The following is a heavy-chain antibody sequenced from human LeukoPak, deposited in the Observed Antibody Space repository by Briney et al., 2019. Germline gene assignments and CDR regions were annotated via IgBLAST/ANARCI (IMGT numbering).Heavy chain of an antibody. CDR3: ARDLITRVAH. V-gene: IGHV3-48*03. J-gene: IGHJ4*02. D-gene: IGHD3-10*01. CDR2: ISCSGNTI. Sequence: GGPLTLPCAPSGFPLCSLQMNWVPRARGRGVGGGSCISCSGNTIYYAVSVKGRFTISRDNAKNSLYLQMNSLRAEDTAVYYCARDLITRVAHWGQGTLVTVPS. CDR1: GFPLCSLQ.